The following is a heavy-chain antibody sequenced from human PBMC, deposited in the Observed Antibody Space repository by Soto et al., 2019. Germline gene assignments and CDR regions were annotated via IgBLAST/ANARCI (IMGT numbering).Heavy chain of an antibody. V-gene: IGHV4-59*02. CDR3: ARGIVD. D-gene: IGHD2-21*01. J-gene: IGHJ4*02. Sequence: QVQLRESGPGLLKPSETLSLTCTVSGGSVNTYYWSWIRQPPGKTLAWIGYIYPSGSASYVPSLESRVTISIDTSKNQFSLKLTSVTAADTAVYYCARGIVDWGRGTLVTVSS. CDR2: IYPSGSA. CDR1: GGSVNTYY.